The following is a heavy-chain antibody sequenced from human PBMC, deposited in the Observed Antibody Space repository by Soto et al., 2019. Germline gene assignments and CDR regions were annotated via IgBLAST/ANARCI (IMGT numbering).Heavy chain of an antibody. J-gene: IGHJ4*02. Sequence: LRLSCAASGFTFTRYSMNWVRQAPGKGLEWVASISSTTNYIYYGESLKGRLTISRDNAKNSMYLQMNTLRAEDTAVYYCARESEDLSSNLDYWGQGTLVTVSS. CDR2: ISSTTNYI. CDR1: GFTFTRYS. CDR3: ARESEDLSSNLDY. V-gene: IGHV3-21*06.